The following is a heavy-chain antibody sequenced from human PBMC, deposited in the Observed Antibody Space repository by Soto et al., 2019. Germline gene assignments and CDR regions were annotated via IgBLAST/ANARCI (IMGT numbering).Heavy chain of an antibody. D-gene: IGHD2-15*01. CDR2: ISYDGSNK. CDR1: GFTFSSYG. J-gene: IGHJ4*02. Sequence: VQLVESGGGVVQPGRSLRLSCAASGFTFSSYGMHWVRQAPGKGLEWVAVISYDGSNKYYADSVKGRFTISRDNSKNTLYLQMNSLRAEDTAVYYCAKDMGYCSGGSCYDGPSDYWGQGTLVTVSS. CDR3: AKDMGYCSGGSCYDGPSDY. V-gene: IGHV3-30*18.